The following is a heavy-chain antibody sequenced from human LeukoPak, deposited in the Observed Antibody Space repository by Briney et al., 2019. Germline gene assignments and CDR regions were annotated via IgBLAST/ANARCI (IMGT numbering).Heavy chain of an antibody. D-gene: IGHD2-21*01. V-gene: IGHV1-24*01. CDR2: FDPEDGET. CDR3: ATVGILWGDYFDY. CDR1: GYTLTELS. Sequence: ASVNVSCKVSGYTLTELSMHWVRQAPGKGLEWMGGFDPEDGETIYAQKFQGRVTMTEDTSTDTAYMELSSLRSEDTAVYYCATVGILWGDYFDYWGQGTLVTVSS. J-gene: IGHJ4*02.